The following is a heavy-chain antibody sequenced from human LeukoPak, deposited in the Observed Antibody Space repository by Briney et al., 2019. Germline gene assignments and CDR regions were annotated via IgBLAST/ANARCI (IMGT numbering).Heavy chain of an antibody. CDR1: GGSISSYY. CDR3: ARGYSERDDSSGYEVDFDY. CDR2: IYYSGST. Sequence: SETLSLTCTVSGGSISSYYWSWIRQPPGKGLEWIGYIYYSGSTNYNPSLKSRVTISVDTSKNQFSLKLSSVTAADTAVYYCARGYSERDDSSGYEVDFDYWGQGTLVTVSS. D-gene: IGHD3-22*01. J-gene: IGHJ4*02. V-gene: IGHV4-59*01.